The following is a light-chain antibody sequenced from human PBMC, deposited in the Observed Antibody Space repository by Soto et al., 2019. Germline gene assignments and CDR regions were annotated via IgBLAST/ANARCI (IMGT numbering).Light chain of an antibody. Sequence: QSAVTQPASVSGAPGQSITISCTGTSSDVGGYNYVSWYQQHPGKAPKLMIYDVSNRPSGVSNRFSGSKSGNTASLTISGLQAEDEADYYCSSYTSSSTLEWVFGGGTKLTVL. J-gene: IGLJ3*02. CDR2: DVS. CDR3: SSYTSSSTLEWV. CDR1: SSDVGGYNY. V-gene: IGLV2-14*01.